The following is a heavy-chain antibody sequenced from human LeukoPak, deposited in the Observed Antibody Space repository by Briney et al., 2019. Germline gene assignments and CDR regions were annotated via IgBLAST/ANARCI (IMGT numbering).Heavy chain of an antibody. CDR1: GGSFSGYY. CDR3: ARRDYGDYVGSDY. CDR2: TTHSGST. J-gene: IGHJ4*02. Sequence: SETLSLTCAVYGGSFSGYYWSWIRQPPGKGLEWIGETTHSGSTNYNPSLRSRVTIAVDRSKNQFSLKLSSVTAADTAVYHCARRDYGDYVGSDYWGQGTLVTVSS. V-gene: IGHV4-34*01. D-gene: IGHD4-17*01.